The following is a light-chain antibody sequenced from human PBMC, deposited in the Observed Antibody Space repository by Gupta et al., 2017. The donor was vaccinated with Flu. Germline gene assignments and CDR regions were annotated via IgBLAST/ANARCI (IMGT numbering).Light chain of an antibody. CDR2: EGS. CDR3: CSYAGSSTVV. CDR1: SSDVGSYNL. V-gene: IGLV2-23*01. Sequence: QSALTQPASVSRPPGQSTTISCTGTSSDVGSYNLVSWYQQQPGKAPKLMIYEGSKRPSGVANRFSGSKSGNTASLTIAGLQAEDEADYYCCSYAGSSTVVFGGGTKLTVL. J-gene: IGLJ2*01.